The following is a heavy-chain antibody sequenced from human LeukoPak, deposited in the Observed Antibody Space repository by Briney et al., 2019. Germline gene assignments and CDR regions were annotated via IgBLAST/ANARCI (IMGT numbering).Heavy chain of an antibody. CDR3: AKDTTPPKAGFDP. Sequence: GFLRLSCAASGFTFSSYGMHWVRQAPGKGLEWVAFIRYDGSNKYYADSVKGRFTISRDNSKNTLYLQMNSLRAEDTAVYYCAKDTTPPKAGFDPWGQGTLVTVSS. V-gene: IGHV3-30*02. J-gene: IGHJ5*02. CDR1: GFTFSSYG. CDR2: IRYDGSNK. D-gene: IGHD1-14*01.